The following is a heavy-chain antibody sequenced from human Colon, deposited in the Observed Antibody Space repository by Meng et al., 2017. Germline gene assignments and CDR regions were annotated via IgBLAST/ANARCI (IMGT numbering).Heavy chain of an antibody. CDR3: ARENGGNSDFDY. Sequence: GESLKISCAVSGFTFSSYWMHWVRQAPGKGLVWVSRINSDGSSTSYADSVKGRFTISRDNAKLYLQMNSLRAEDTAVYYSARENGGNSDFDYWGQGTLVTVSS. D-gene: IGHD4-23*01. CDR1: GFTFSSYW. V-gene: IGHV3-74*01. J-gene: IGHJ4*02. CDR2: INSDGSST.